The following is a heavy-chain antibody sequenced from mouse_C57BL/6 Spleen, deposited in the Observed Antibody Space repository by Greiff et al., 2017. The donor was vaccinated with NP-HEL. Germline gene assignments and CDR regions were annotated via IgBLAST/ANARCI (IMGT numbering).Heavy chain of an antibody. CDR1: GYTFTSYW. Sequence: QVQLQQPGAELVKPGASVKLSCKASGYTFTSYWMHWVKQRPGQGLEWIGMIHPNSGSTNYNEKFKSKATLTVDKSSSTTYMQLSSLTSEDSAVYYCARPGYDAYYYAMDYWGQGTSVTVSS. J-gene: IGHJ4*01. D-gene: IGHD2-2*01. V-gene: IGHV1-64*01. CDR3: ARPGYDAYYYAMDY. CDR2: IHPNSGST.